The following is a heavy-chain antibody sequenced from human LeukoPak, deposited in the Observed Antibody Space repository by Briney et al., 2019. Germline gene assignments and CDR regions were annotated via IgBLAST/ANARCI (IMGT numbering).Heavy chain of an antibody. D-gene: IGHD6-13*01. J-gene: IGHJ3*02. CDR3: ARSHSSSWSDAFDI. V-gene: IGHV4-4*07. CDR2: IYTSGST. CDR1: GGSISSYY. Sequence: PSETLSLTCTVSGGSISSYYWSWIRQPAGKGLEWIGRIYTSGSTNYNPSLKSRVTMSVDTSKNQFSLKLSSVTAADTAVYYCARSHSSSWSDAFDIWGQGTMVTVSS.